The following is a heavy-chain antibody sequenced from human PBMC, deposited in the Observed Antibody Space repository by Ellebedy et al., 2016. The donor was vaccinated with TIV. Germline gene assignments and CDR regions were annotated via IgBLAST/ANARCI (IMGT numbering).Heavy chain of an antibody. D-gene: IGHD4-17*01. CDR3: ARRGSYGDYAVQVNSWFDT. Sequence: PGGSLRLSCVASGFSFRSYWMSWVRQAPGKGLEWVANIYQDGSDQYYADSVKGRFTISRDNANKSLFLQMSSLRVDDTAVYYCARRGSYGDYAVQVNSWFDTWGQGTLVSVSS. J-gene: IGHJ5*02. V-gene: IGHV3-7*01. CDR1: GFSFRSYW. CDR2: IYQDGSDQ.